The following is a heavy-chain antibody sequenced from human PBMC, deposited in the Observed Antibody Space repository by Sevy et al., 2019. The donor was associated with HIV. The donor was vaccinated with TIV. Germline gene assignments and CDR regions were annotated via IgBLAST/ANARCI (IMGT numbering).Heavy chain of an antibody. V-gene: IGHV3-48*01. CDR3: ARERILSVREPDKWFDP. J-gene: IGHJ5*02. CDR1: GFTFSSYS. D-gene: IGHD2-15*01. Sequence: GGSLRLSCAASGFTFSSYSMNWVRQAPGKGLEWVSYISSSSSTIYYADSVKGRFTISRDNAKNSLYLQMNSLRAEDTAVYYCARERILSVREPDKWFDPWGQGTLVTVSS. CDR2: ISSSSSTI.